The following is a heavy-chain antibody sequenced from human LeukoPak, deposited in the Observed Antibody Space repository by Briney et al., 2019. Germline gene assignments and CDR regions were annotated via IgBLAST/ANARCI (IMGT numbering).Heavy chain of an antibody. D-gene: IGHD3-22*01. CDR1: GGSISSYY. CDR3: ARGTPYYDNSGYRLDY. J-gene: IGHJ4*02. Sequence: SETLSLTCTVSGGSISSYYWSWIRQPPGKGLEWIGHIYYSGNTNYNPSLKSRVTISVDTSKNQLSLKLSSVTAADTAVYYCARGTPYYDNSGYRLDYWGQGTLVTVSS. V-gene: IGHV4-59*01. CDR2: IYYSGNT.